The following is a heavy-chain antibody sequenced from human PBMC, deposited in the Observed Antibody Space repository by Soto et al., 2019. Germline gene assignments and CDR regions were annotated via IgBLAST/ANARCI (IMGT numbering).Heavy chain of an antibody. CDR2: ISGSGGST. CDR1: GFAFSSYA. CDR3: AIAQCSSTGCYPYYFDY. J-gene: IGHJ4*02. V-gene: IGHV3-23*01. D-gene: IGHD2-2*01. Sequence: EVHLLDSGGGLVQPGGSLRLSCAASGFAFSSYAMRWVRQAPGKGLEWVSAISGSGGSTYYADSVKGRFTISRDNSKNTLYLQMNSLRAEDTAVYYCAIAQCSSTGCYPYYFDYWGQGTLVTVSS.